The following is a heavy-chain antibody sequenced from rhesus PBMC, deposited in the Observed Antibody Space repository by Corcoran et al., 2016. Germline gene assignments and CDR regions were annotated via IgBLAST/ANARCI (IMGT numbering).Heavy chain of an antibody. D-gene: IGHD4-35*01. Sequence: QVTLKESGPALVKPTQTLTLTCTFSGFSISTSGMGVGWIRPPPGKALEWLALIYWDDDKYSSPSLKSRLTNAKVTSKNQVVLTMTNMDPVDTATYYCARRRATYIYGNSDYFDYWGQGVLVTVSS. V-gene: IGHV2-174*01. CDR1: GFSISTSGMG. CDR3: ARRRATYIYGNSDYFDY. J-gene: IGHJ4*01. CDR2: IYWDDDK.